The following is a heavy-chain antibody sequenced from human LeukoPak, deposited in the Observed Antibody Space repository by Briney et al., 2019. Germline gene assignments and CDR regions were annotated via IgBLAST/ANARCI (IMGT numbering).Heavy chain of an antibody. CDR3: AGAKSSTSCYACFDY. CDR2: IYYSGST. CDR1: GGSISSGDYY. D-gene: IGHD2-2*01. Sequence: PSQTLSLTCTVSGGSISSGDYYWSWIRQPPGKGLEWIGYIYYSGSTYYNPSLKSRVTISVDTSKNQFSLKLSSVTAADTAVYYCAGAKSSTSCYACFDYWGQGTLVTVSS. J-gene: IGHJ4*02. V-gene: IGHV4-30-4*01.